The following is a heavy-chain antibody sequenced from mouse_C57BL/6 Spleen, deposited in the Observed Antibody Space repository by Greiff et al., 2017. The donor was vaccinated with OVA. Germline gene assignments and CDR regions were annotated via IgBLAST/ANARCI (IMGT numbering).Heavy chain of an antibody. D-gene: IGHD3-2*02. CDR2: INPSNGGT. CDR1: GYTFTSYW. J-gene: IGHJ3*01. CDR3: ARETAQATGDWFAY. V-gene: IGHV1-53*01. Sequence: VQLQQPGTELVKPGASVKLSCKASGYTFTSYWMHWVKQRPGQGLEWIGNINPSNGGTNYNEKFKSKATLTVDKSSSTAYMQLSSLTSEDSAVYYGARETAQATGDWFAYWGQGTLVTVSA.